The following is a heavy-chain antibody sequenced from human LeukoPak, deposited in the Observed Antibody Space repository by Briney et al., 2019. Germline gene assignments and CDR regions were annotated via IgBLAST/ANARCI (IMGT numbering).Heavy chain of an antibody. V-gene: IGHV4-34*01. J-gene: IGHJ4*02. D-gene: IGHD3-10*01. CDR1: GGSFSGYY. CDR3: EREGILSPIDY. CDR2: INHSGST. Sequence: SETLSLTCAVYGGSFSGYYWSWIRQPPGKGLEWIGEINHSGSTNYNPSLKSRVTLSVDTSKNQFSLKLSSVTAADTAVYYCEREGILSPIDYWGQGALVTVSS.